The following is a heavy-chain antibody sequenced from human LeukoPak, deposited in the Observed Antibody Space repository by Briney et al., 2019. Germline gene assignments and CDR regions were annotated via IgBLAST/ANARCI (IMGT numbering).Heavy chain of an antibody. J-gene: IGHJ4*02. CDR2: INHSGST. Sequence: SETLSLTCAVYGGSFSGYYWSWIRQPPGKGLEWIGEINHSGSTNYNPSLKSRVTILVDTSKNQFSLKLGSVTAADTAVYYCARGPLAAAGLVWGQGTLVTVSS. D-gene: IGHD6-13*01. V-gene: IGHV4-34*01. CDR3: ARGPLAAAGLV. CDR1: GGSFSGYY.